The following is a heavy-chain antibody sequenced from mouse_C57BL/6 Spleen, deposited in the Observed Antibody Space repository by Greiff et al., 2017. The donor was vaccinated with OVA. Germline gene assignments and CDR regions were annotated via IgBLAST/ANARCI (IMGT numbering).Heavy chain of an antibody. J-gene: IGHJ1*03. CDR2: ISYDGSN. CDR3: ARGPYYSNHWYFDV. D-gene: IGHD2-5*01. CDR1: GYSITSGYY. Sequence: ESGPGLVKPSQSLSLTCSVTGYSITSGYYWNWIRQFPGNKLEWMGYISYDGSNNYNPSLKNRISITRDTSKNQFFLKLNSVTTEDTATYYCARGPYYSNHWYFDVWGTGTTVTVSS. V-gene: IGHV3-6*01.